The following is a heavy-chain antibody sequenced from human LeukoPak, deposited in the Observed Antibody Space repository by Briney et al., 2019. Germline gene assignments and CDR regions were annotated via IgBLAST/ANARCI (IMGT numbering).Heavy chain of an antibody. CDR1: GYTFTGYY. D-gene: IGHD2-2*01. CDR3: ARVIPAATGWFDP. Sequence: GASVKVSCKASGYTFTGYYMHWVRQAPGQGLEWMGWINPNSGGTNYAQKFQGRVTMTRDTSISTAYMELSRLRSDDTAVYYCARVIPAATGWFDPWGQGTLVTVSS. CDR2: INPNSGGT. V-gene: IGHV1-2*02. J-gene: IGHJ5*02.